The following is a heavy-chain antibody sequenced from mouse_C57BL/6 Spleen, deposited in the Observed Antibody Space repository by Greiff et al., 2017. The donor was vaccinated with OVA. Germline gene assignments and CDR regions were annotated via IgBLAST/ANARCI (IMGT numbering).Heavy chain of an antibody. J-gene: IGHJ2*01. CDR1: GFTFSDYY. D-gene: IGHD1-1*01. CDR3: ARGSTVVAPYYFDY. Sequence: EVQLVESGGGLVQPGGSLKLSCAASGFTFSDYYMYWVRQTPEKRLEWVAYISNGGGSTYYPDTVKGRINITRDNAKNTLYLQMSRLKSEDTAMYYCARGSTVVAPYYFDYWGQGTTLTVSS. CDR2: ISNGGGST. V-gene: IGHV5-12*01.